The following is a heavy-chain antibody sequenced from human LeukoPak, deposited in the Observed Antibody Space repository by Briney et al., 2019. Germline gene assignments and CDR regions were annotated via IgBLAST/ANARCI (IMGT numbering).Heavy chain of an antibody. J-gene: IGHJ3*02. CDR3: VKEFEYCSSTSCYAFDI. CDR2: IWYGGSNK. CDR1: GFTFSSYG. V-gene: IGHV3-30*02. D-gene: IGHD2-2*01. Sequence: GGSLRLSCAASGFTFSSYGMHWVRQAPGKGLEWVAVIWYGGSNKYYADSVKGRFTISRDNSKNTLYLQMNSLRAEDTAVYYCVKEFEYCSSTSCYAFDIWGQGTMVTVSS.